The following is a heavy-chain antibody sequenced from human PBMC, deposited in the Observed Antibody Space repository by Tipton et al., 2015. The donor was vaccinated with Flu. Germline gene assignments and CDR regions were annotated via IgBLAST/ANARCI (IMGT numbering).Heavy chain of an antibody. CDR3: ARDPGSRMFDP. CDR1: GGSISSSSYY. CDR2: IYFSGNT. V-gene: IGHV4-39*07. Sequence: TLSLTCTVSGGSISSSSYYWGWIRQPPGKGLEWIGSIYFSGNTYYNPSLKSRVTISVDTSKNQFSLKVSSVTAADTAVYYCARDPGSRMFDPWGQGTVVTVSS. D-gene: IGHD6-13*01. J-gene: IGHJ5*02.